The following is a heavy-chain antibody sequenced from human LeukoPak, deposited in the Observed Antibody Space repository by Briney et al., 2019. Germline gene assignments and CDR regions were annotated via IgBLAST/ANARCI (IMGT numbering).Heavy chain of an antibody. V-gene: IGHV3-21*01. D-gene: IGHD4-23*01. J-gene: IGHJ6*03. CDR2: ISSSSSYI. CDR1: GFTFSSYG. Sequence: GGSLRLSCAASGFTFSSYGMSWVRQAPGKGLEWVSSISSSSSYIYYADSVKGRFTISRDNAKNSLYLQMNSLRAEDTAVYYCARDGDTVLTRGYYYYMDVWGKGTTVTVSS. CDR3: ARDGDTVLTRGYYYYMDV.